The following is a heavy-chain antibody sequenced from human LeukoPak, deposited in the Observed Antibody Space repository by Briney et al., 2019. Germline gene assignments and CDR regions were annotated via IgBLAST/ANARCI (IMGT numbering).Heavy chain of an antibody. Sequence: GGSLRLSCAASGFTFSSYGMHWVRQAPGKGLEWVAVIWYDGSNKYYADSVKGRFTISRDNSKNTLYLQMNSLRAEDTAVYYCAKVGANRDGYSWVGAFDIWGQGTMVTVSS. CDR3: AKVGANRDGYSWVGAFDI. CDR1: GFTFSSYG. CDR2: IWYDGSNK. D-gene: IGHD5-24*01. V-gene: IGHV3-33*06. J-gene: IGHJ3*02.